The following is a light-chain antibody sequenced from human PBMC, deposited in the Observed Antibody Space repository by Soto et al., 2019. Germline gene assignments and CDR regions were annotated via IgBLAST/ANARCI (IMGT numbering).Light chain of an antibody. Sequence: DNQLTQAPSSLSASVGDRVTITCRASPISNNYLNWYHQKPAKAPKLLISATSSLPNGFPSRFSFRGSVTDLTLTIRSLQPEGFATYFCQQSNSLPRTFGPGIKGDFK. V-gene: IGKV1-39*01. CDR3: QQSNSLPRT. J-gene: IGKJ3*01. CDR2: ATS. CDR1: PISNNY.